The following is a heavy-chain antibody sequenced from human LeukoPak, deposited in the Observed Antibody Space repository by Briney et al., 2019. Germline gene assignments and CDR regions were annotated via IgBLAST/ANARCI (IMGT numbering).Heavy chain of an antibody. CDR2: ISGSGGSK. V-gene: IGHV3-23*01. D-gene: IGHD3-3*01. CDR3: ASSPRFLEWLFSDY. Sequence: GGSLRLSCAASGFTFSSYAMSWVRQAPAKELDWVSAISGSGGSKYYADSVKGRFTISRDNSKNKLYLQMNSLRAEDTAVYYCASSPRFLEWLFSDYWGQGTLVTVSS. J-gene: IGHJ4*02. CDR1: GFTFSSYA.